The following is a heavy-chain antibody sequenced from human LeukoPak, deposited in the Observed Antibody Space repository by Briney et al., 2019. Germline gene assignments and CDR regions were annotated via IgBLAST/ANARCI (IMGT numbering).Heavy chain of an antibody. Sequence: ASVKVSCKASGYTFTSYGISWVRQAPGQGLEWMGWISAYNGNTNYAQKLQGRVTMTTDTSTSTAYTELRSLRSDDTAVYYCARAYYYGSGVDYYYYGMDVWGQGTTVTVSS. J-gene: IGHJ6*02. V-gene: IGHV1-18*01. CDR2: ISAYNGNT. CDR1: GYTFTSYG. CDR3: ARAYYYGSGVDYYYYGMDV. D-gene: IGHD3-10*01.